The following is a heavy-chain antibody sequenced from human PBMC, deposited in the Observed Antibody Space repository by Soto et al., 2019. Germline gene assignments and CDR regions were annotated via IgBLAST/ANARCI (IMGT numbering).Heavy chain of an antibody. CDR1: GGSISSGGYY. J-gene: IGHJ4*02. V-gene: IGHV4-31*03. Sequence: SETLSLTCTVSGGSISSGGYYWSWIRQHPGKGLEWIGYIYYSGSTYYNPSLKSRVTISVDTSKNQFSLKLSSVTAADTAVYYCARDGGLYSAYFLWGQGTLVTVSS. CDR2: IYYSGST. D-gene: IGHD4-4*01. CDR3: ARDGGLYSAYFL.